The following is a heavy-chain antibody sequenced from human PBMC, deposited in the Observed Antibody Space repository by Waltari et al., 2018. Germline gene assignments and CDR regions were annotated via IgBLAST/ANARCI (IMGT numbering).Heavy chain of an antibody. CDR2: ISYTGAT. CDR1: GGSITNNRHY. D-gene: IGHD3-16*01. J-gene: IGHJ3*01. V-gene: IGHV4-39*01. Sequence: QLHLQESGPGLVKPSETLSLTCSVSGGSITNNRHYWALIRQPPGKGLEWTATISYTGATYNNPSLKSRVTISGDTSKNQFSLKLNSVTAADTAVYYCATYVGASIGTAAFDVWGQGTMVTVSS. CDR3: ATYVGASIGTAAFDV.